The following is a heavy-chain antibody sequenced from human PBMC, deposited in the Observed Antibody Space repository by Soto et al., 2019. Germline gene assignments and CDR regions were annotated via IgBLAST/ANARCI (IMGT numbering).Heavy chain of an antibody. Sequence: QVQLQQWGAGLLKPSETLSLTCAVYGGSFSGYYWSWIRQPPGKGLEWSGEINHRGSTNYNPSLNSRVTVSVDTSKNQFSLRQSCVTAAVTAGYYCARGGGGDFRPPDWFDPWGQGTLVTVSS. CDR2: INHRGST. J-gene: IGHJ5*02. CDR1: GGSFSGYY. V-gene: IGHV4-34*01. CDR3: ARGGGGDFRPPDWFDP. D-gene: IGHD2-21*01.